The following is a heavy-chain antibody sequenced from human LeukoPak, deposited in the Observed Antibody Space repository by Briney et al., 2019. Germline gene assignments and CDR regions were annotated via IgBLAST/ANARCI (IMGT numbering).Heavy chain of an antibody. J-gene: IGHJ5*02. Sequence: PGGSLRLSCAASGFNFDAYAMHWVRQAPGKGLEWVANIKQDGSEKYYVDSVKGRFTISRDNAKNSLYLQMDSLRAEETAVYYCARGGYMFDPWGQGTLVTVSS. CDR1: GFNFDAYA. D-gene: IGHD6-13*01. CDR2: IKQDGSEK. CDR3: ARGGYMFDP. V-gene: IGHV3-7*01.